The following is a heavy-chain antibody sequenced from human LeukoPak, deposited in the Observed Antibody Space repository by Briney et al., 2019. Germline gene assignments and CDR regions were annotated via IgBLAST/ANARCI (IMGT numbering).Heavy chain of an antibody. CDR2: INTNTGNP. CDR1: ASTFSTYA. V-gene: IGHV7-4-1*02. J-gene: IGHJ5*02. CDR3: ARDPRYDILTLEGNWFDP. Sequence: ASVKVSCKASASTFSTYAIHWVRQAPGQGLEWMGWINTNTGNPTYAQGFTGRFVFSLDTSVSTAYLQISSLKAEDTAVYYCARDPRYDILTLEGNWFDPWGQGTLVTVSS. D-gene: IGHD3-9*01.